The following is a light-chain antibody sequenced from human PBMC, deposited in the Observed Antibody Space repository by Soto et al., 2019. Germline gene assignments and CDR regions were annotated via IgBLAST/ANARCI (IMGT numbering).Light chain of an antibody. CDR3: QQRFSWPPT. J-gene: IGKJ4*01. Sequence: EIVLTQSPATLSLSPGERATLSCRASQSVSRYLAWYQQKPGQAPRLVIHDTSTRATGVPDTFSGSGSGTEFTLTISSLEPEDFAMYYCQQRFSWPPTFGGGTHVEIK. CDR1: QSVSRY. V-gene: IGKV3-11*01. CDR2: DTS.